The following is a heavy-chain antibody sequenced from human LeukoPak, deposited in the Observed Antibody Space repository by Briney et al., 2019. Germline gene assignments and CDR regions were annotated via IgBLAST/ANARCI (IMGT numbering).Heavy chain of an antibody. CDR3: ARQSITMVRGESFYYMDV. J-gene: IGHJ6*03. V-gene: IGHV4-4*09. CDR1: GGSTSSYY. D-gene: IGHD3-10*01. CDR2: IYTSGST. Sequence: SETLSLTCTVSGGSTSSYYWSWIRQPPGKGLEWIGYIYTSGSTNYNPSLKSRVTISVDTSKNQFSLKLSSVTAADTAVYYCARQSITMVRGESFYYMDVWGKGTTVTVSS.